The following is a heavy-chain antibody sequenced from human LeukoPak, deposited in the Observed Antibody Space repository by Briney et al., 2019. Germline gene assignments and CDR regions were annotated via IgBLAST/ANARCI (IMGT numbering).Heavy chain of an antibody. CDR2: IYHSGST. Sequence: ETLSLTCTVSGGSISSYYWNWIRQPPGKGLEWIGYIYHSGSTNYNSSLKSRVNISVDTSKNQFSLKLKSVAAADTAVYYCARVIAVAGTAYFDYWGQGTLVTVSS. CDR3: ARVIAVAGTAYFDY. CDR1: GGSISSYY. J-gene: IGHJ4*02. V-gene: IGHV4-59*01. D-gene: IGHD6-19*01.